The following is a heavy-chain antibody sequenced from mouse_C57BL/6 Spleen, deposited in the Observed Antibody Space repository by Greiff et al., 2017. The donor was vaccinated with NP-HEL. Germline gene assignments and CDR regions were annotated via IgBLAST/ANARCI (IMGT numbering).Heavy chain of an antibody. CDR3: ARNGNYGLDY. Sequence: EVKLMESGGGLVKPGGSLKLSCAASGFTFSDYGMHWVRQAPEKGLEWVAYISSGSSTIYYADTVKGRFPISRDNAKNTLCLQSTGLRSEDTAMYYCARNGNYGLDYWGQGTTLTVSS. CDR1: GFTFSDYG. D-gene: IGHD2-1*01. V-gene: IGHV5-17*01. CDR2: ISSGSSTI. J-gene: IGHJ2*01.